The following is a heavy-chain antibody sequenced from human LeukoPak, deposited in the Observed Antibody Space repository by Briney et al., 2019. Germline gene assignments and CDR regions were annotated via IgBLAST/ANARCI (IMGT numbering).Heavy chain of an antibody. Sequence: SETLSLTCTVSGGSISSHYWSWIRQPPGEGLEWIGYIYYSGSTNYNPSLKSRVTISVDTSKNQFSLKLSSVTAADTAVYYCARVIAARRFYYYYMDVWGKGTTVTVSS. V-gene: IGHV4-59*11. CDR3: ARVIAARRFYYYYMDV. J-gene: IGHJ6*03. D-gene: IGHD6-6*01. CDR2: IYYSGST. CDR1: GGSISSHY.